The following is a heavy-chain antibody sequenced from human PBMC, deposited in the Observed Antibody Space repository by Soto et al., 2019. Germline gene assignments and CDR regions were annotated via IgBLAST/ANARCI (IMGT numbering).Heavy chain of an antibody. D-gene: IGHD1-1*01. J-gene: IGHJ1*01. CDR1: GFTFRNYG. Sequence: QVQLVESGGGVVQPGRSLRLSCAASGFTFRNYGLHWVRQAPGKGLEWVADVSYDGANKYYGDSVGGRFTISRDDSKNSLYLHMDSLRTENPAVYYCAKDHRLPGTTAYDIDTWGQGTLVTVAS. V-gene: IGHV3-30*18. CDR2: VSYDGANK. CDR3: AKDHRLPGTTAYDIDT.